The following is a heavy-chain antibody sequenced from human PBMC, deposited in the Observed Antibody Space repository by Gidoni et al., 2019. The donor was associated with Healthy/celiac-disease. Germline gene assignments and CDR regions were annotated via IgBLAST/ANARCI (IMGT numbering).Heavy chain of an antibody. CDR1: GCSISTYY. Sequence: QVQLQASGPGLVKPAETLSLTCTVSGCSISTYYWSWIRQPAGKGLEWIGRIYTSGRTNYNPPLKIRATMSLDRSKNQFSLRLRSVTAADTAVYYCARDGSGLHGSGLNWFDPWGQGTLVIVSS. CDR2: IYTSGRT. D-gene: IGHD3-10*01. V-gene: IGHV4-4*07. CDR3: ARDGSGLHGSGLNWFDP. J-gene: IGHJ5*02.